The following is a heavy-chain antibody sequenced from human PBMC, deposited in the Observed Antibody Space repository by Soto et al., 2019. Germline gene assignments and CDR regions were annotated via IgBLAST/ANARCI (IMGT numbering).Heavy chain of an antibody. J-gene: IGHJ4*02. CDR1: GFTVSTNY. CDR2: IYSGGST. Sequence: EVQLVETGGGLIQPGGSLRLSCAASGFTVSTNYMSWVRQAPGKGLEWVSLIYSGGSTYYADSVKGRFTISSDNSKNTLYLQMNSRRAEDTAVDYCARRSSGYPYYFDYWGQGTLVTVSS. CDR3: ARRSSGYPYYFDY. D-gene: IGHD3-22*01. V-gene: IGHV3-53*02.